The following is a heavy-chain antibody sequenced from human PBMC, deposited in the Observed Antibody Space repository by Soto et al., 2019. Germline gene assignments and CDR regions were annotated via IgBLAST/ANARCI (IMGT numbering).Heavy chain of an antibody. CDR3: AREFRYYVSSDSYLDY. CDR2: TCYRSRWYN. CDR1: GDSVSGNRAA. J-gene: IGHJ4*02. D-gene: IGHD3-16*01. V-gene: IGHV6-1*01. Sequence: SQTLSLTCAISGDSVSGNRAAWNWIRQSPSRGLEWLGRTCYRSRWYNDYAVSVKSRITVTPDTSKNQFSLHLNSVTPEDTAVYYCAREFRYYVSSDSYLDYWGQGALVTVSS.